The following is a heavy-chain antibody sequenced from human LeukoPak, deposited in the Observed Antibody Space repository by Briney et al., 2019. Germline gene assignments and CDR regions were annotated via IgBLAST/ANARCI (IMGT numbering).Heavy chain of an antibody. Sequence: GRSLRLSCAASGFTFDDYAMHWVRQAPGKGLEWVSGISWNSGSIGYADSVKGRFTISRDNAKNSLYLQMNSLRAEDTALYCCAKAAVGATTLFDYWGQGTLVTVSS. CDR1: GFTFDDYA. V-gene: IGHV3-9*01. D-gene: IGHD1-26*01. J-gene: IGHJ4*02. CDR3: AKAAVGATTLFDY. CDR2: ISWNSGSI.